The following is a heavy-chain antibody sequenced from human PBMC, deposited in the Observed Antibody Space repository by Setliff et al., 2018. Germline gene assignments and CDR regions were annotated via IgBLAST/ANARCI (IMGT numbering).Heavy chain of an antibody. CDR3: AKDLGLLWFGGLLWEFRSRGMDV. V-gene: IGHV3-23*01. CDR2: ISGSGGST. D-gene: IGHD3-10*01. Sequence: HPGGSLRLSCAASGFTFSDYYMSWIRQAPGKGLEWVSAISGSGGSTYYADSVKGRFTISRDNSRNTLYLQMNSLRAEDTAVYYCAKDLGLLWFGGLLWEFRSRGMDVWGQGTTVTVSS. J-gene: IGHJ6*02. CDR1: GFTFSDYY.